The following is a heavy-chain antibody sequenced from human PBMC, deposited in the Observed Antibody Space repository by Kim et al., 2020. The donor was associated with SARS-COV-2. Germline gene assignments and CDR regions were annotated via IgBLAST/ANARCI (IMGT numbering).Heavy chain of an antibody. J-gene: IGHJ6*02. CDR3: ARESYGMDV. V-gene: IGHV1-3*01. CDR2: GNT. Sequence: GNTKYSQKFQGRVTITRDTSASTAYMELSSLRSEDTAVYYCARESYGMDVWGQGTTVTVSS.